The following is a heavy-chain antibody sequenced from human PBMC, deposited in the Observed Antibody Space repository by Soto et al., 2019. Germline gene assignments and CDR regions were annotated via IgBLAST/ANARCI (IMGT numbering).Heavy chain of an antibody. CDR1: GFTFSSYG. J-gene: IGHJ6*02. D-gene: IGHD6-13*01. CDR3: SIAAAGTGDYYYYYGMDV. CDR2: IWYDGSNK. Sequence: QVQLVESGGGVVQPGRSLRLSCAASGFTFSSYGMHWVRQAPGKGLEWVAVIWYDGSNKYYADSVKGRFTISRDNSKNTXXLQMNSLRAEDTAVYYCSIAAAGTGDYYYYYGMDVWGQGTTVTVSS. V-gene: IGHV3-33*01.